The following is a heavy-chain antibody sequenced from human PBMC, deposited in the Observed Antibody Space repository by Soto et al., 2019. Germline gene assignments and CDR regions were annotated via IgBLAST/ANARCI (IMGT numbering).Heavy chain of an antibody. V-gene: IGHV4-59*08. CDR2: IYYSGSA. Sequence: SLTCTVSGGSTSSYYWSWIRQPPGKGLELIGYIYYSGSANYNPSLKSRVTISVDTSKNQFSLRLSSVTAADTAVYYCARAYSFGYGLYFDYWGQGTLVTVSS. CDR3: ARAYSFGYGLYFDY. J-gene: IGHJ4*02. CDR1: GGSTSSYY. D-gene: IGHD5-18*01.